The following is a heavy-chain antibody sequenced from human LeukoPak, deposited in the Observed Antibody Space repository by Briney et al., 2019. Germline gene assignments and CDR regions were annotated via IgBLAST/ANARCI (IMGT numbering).Heavy chain of an antibody. Sequence: SETLSLTCAVSADSFSSHYWTWIRQPPGKGPERIGYISYIGSTNYNPSLKSRVTISIDTSKNQFSLKLSSVTAADTAVYYCARDLVTVTKGFDIWGQGTMVSVSS. V-gene: IGHV4-59*11. CDR2: ISYIGST. J-gene: IGHJ3*02. CDR1: ADSFSSHY. CDR3: ARDLVTVTKGFDI. D-gene: IGHD4-17*01.